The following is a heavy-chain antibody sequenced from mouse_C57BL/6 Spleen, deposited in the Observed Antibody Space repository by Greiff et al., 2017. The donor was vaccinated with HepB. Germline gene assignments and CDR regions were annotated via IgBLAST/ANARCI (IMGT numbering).Heavy chain of an antibody. V-gene: IGHV7-1*01. CDR2: SRNKANDYTT. CDR3: ARVRSTMVTTDWYFDV. CDR1: GFTFSDFY. D-gene: IGHD2-1*01. Sequence: DVHLVESGGGLVQSGRSLRLSCATSGFTFSDFYMEWVRQAPGKGLEWIAASRNKANDYTTEYSASVKGRFIVSRDTSQSILYLQMNALRAEYTAIYYCARVRSTMVTTDWYFDVWGTGTTVTVSS. J-gene: IGHJ1*03.